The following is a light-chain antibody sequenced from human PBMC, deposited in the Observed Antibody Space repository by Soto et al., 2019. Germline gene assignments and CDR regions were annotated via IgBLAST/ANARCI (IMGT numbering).Light chain of an antibody. CDR1: QNIDNN. V-gene: IGKV1-39*01. CDR3: QHGSSYSPVS. Sequence: DIPLTQSPSSLSASLGDSVSISCRASQNIDNNLHWYRQKSGKAPEVLFYAASTFRDGVSLRFSGTGYGTEFTLPINNLKAENFATYDGQHGSSYSPVSFG. J-gene: IGKJ2*01. CDR2: AAS.